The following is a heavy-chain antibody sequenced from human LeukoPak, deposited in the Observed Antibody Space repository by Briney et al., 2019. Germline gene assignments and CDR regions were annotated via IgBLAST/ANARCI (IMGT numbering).Heavy chain of an antibody. J-gene: IGHJ4*02. CDR2: ISFDGSSK. V-gene: IGHV3-30*18. D-gene: IGHD3-10*01. CDR3: AKDRGFSFASGSSELDY. Sequence: GKSLRLSCAASGFTFSSYGMHWVRQAPGKGLEWVAVISFDGSSKYHADSVKGRFTISRDNSKNTVYLQMNSLRVEDTAVYYCAKDRGFSFASGSSELDYWGQGTQVTVSS. CDR1: GFTFSSYG.